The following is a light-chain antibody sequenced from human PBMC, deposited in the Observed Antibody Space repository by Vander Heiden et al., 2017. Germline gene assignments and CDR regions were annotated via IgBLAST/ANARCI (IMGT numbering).Light chain of an antibody. J-gene: IGLJ2*01. Sequence: HSALTPPATVSGSPGQSITISCTGTATDIGDHNYVSWYQQHPGKAPKLIMDRVSNRPSGISNRFSASKSDNTASLTISGLQAEDEAVYYCSSYSNRITWIFGGGTKLTVL. CDR3: SSYSNRITWI. V-gene: IGLV2-14*01. CDR1: ATDIGDHNY. CDR2: RVS.